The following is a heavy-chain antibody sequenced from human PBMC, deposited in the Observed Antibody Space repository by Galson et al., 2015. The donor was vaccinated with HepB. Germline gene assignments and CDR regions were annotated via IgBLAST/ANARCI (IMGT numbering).Heavy chain of an antibody. Sequence: SVKVSCKASGGTFSSYAISWVRQAPGQGLEWMGGIIPIFGTANYAQKFQGRVTITADESTSTAYMELSSLRSEDTAVYYCARERDSSGYYFPFDYWGQGTLVTVSS. CDR3: ARERDSSGYYFPFDY. CDR1: GGTFSSYA. J-gene: IGHJ4*02. CDR2: IIPIFGTA. D-gene: IGHD3-22*01. V-gene: IGHV1-69*13.